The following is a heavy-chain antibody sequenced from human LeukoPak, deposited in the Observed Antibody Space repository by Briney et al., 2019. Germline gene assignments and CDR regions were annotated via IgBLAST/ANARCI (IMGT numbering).Heavy chain of an antibody. CDR1: GFTFTSNW. CDR3: ARNYD. CDR2: INSDGSGQ. D-gene: IGHD3-16*01. Sequence: PRGSLRLSCAASGFTFTSNWMTWVRQAPGKGLEWVANINSDGSGQYYVDSVKGRFTISRDNAKNSLYLQINSLRAEDTAVYYCARNYDWGQGSLVTVSS. J-gene: IGHJ4*02. V-gene: IGHV3-7*05.